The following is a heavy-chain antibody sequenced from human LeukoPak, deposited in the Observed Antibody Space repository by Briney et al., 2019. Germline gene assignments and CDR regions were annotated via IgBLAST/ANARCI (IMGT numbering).Heavy chain of an antibody. CDR1: GFTFSSYS. V-gene: IGHV3-21*04. CDR2: ISSSSSYI. CDR3: AKYSSSWYPYYFDY. Sequence: GGSLRLSCAASGFTFSSYSMNWVRQAPGKGLEWVSSISSSSSYIYYADSVKGRFTISRDNSKNTLYLQMNSLRAEDTAVYHCAKYSSSWYPYYFDYWGQGTLVTVSS. D-gene: IGHD6-13*01. J-gene: IGHJ4*02.